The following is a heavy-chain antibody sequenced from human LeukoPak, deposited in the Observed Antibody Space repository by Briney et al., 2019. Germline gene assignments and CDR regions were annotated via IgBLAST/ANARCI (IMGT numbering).Heavy chain of an antibody. D-gene: IGHD1-26*01. CDR3: ATGTRASYYVGIVRPIDY. Sequence: APGKASCKVSGYPLTALPILWVRQAPGKGLEWMGGFDPVDGETVYAQMSQGRVTMTEDTSSHTASMELSSLRSEDTHVYYCATGTRASYYVGIVRPIDYWGEGTLVTVSS. J-gene: IGHJ4*02. V-gene: IGHV1-24*01. CDR1: GYPLTALP. CDR2: FDPVDGET.